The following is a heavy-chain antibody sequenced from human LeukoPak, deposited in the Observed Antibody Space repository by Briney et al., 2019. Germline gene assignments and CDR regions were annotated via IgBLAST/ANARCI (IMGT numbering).Heavy chain of an antibody. V-gene: IGHV4-61*01. CDR1: GGSISSSSYY. CDR3: ARGGSSSSDSNFDY. J-gene: IGHJ4*02. D-gene: IGHD6-6*01. CDR2: IYHSGST. Sequence: SETLSLTCTVSGGSISSSSYYWSWIRQPPGKGLEWIGYIYHSGSTNYNPSLKSRVTISIDTSKNQFSLKLSSVTAADTAVYYCARGGSSSSDSNFDYWGQGTLVTVSS.